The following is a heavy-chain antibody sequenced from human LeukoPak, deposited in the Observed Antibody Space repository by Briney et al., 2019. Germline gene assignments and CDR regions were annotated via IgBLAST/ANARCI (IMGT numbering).Heavy chain of an antibody. CDR3: AKDRVNWNFDAFDI. CDR2: IRSKAYGGTT. D-gene: IGHD1-7*01. CDR1: GFTFGDYA. Sequence: GGSLRLSCTGSGFTFGDYAMGWFRQAPGKGLEWVALIRSKAYGGTTEYAASVKGRFAISRDDSQRIAYLQMNSLKTEDTAVYYCAKDRVNWNFDAFDIWGQGTMVTVSS. V-gene: IGHV3-49*03. J-gene: IGHJ3*02.